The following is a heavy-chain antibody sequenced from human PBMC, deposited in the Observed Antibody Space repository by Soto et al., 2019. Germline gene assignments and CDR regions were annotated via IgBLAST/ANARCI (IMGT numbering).Heavy chain of an antibody. D-gene: IGHD5-12*01. Sequence: PSETLSLTCTVSGGSISSYYWSWIRQPPGKGLEWIGYIYYSGSTNYNPSLKSRVTISVDTSKNQFSLKLSSVTAADTAVYYCARHPRGYAYYYMDVWGKGTTVTVSS. CDR2: IYYSGST. CDR1: GGSISSYY. V-gene: IGHV4-59*08. J-gene: IGHJ6*03. CDR3: ARHPRGYAYYYMDV.